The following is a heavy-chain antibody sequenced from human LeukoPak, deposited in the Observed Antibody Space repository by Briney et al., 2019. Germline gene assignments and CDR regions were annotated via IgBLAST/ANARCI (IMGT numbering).Heavy chain of an antibody. CDR3: ASRYCSSTSCYYYYYYMDV. Sequence: GASVNVSCKASGGTFSSYAISWVRQAPGQGLEWMGGIIPIFGTANYAQKFQGRVTITTDESTSTAYMELSSLRSEDTAVYYCASRYCSSTSCYYYYYYMDVWGKGTTVTVSS. J-gene: IGHJ6*03. CDR1: GGTFSSYA. V-gene: IGHV1-69*05. CDR2: IIPIFGTA. D-gene: IGHD2-2*01.